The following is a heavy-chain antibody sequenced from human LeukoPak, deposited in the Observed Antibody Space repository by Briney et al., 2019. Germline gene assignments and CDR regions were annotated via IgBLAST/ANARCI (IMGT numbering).Heavy chain of an antibody. CDR1: GYTFTSYG. CDR2: ISAYNGNT. D-gene: IGHD3-22*01. J-gene: IGHJ4*02. V-gene: IGHV1-18*01. Sequence: GASVKVSCKASGYTFTSYGISWVRQAPGQGLEWMGWISAYNGNTNYAQKLQGRVTMNTDTTTSTAYMELRSLRSADTAVYYCARQYYDSSGYGYGFDYWGQGTLVTVSS. CDR3: ARQYYDSSGYGYGFDY.